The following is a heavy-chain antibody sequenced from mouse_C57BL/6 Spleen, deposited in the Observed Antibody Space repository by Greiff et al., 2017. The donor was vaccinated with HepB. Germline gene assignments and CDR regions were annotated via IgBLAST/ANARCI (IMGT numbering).Heavy chain of an antibody. Sequence: VQLQQSGAELVRPGASVKVSCKASGYAFTNYLIEWVKQRPGQGLEWIGVINPGSGGTNYNEKFKGKATLTADKSSSTAYMQLSSLTSEDSAVYVCARLEDYWGQGTSVTVSS. J-gene: IGHJ4*01. V-gene: IGHV1-54*01. CDR2: INPGSGGT. CDR1: GYAFTNYL. CDR3: ARLEDY.